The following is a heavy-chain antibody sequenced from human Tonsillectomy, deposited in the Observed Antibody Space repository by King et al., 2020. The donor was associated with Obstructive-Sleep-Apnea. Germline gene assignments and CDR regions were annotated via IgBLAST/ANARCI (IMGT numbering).Heavy chain of an antibody. J-gene: IGHJ4*02. CDR2: IYYSGST. Sequence: QLQESGPGLVKPSETLSLTCTVSGGSISSYYWSWIRQPPGKGLEWIGYIYYSGSTNYNPSLTSRVTISVDTSKNQFSPKLSSVTAADTAVYYCARHGPAYYYDSSGYYFYFDYWGQGTLVTVSS. D-gene: IGHD3-22*01. V-gene: IGHV4-59*08. CDR3: ARHGPAYYYDSSGYYFYFDY. CDR1: GGSISSYY.